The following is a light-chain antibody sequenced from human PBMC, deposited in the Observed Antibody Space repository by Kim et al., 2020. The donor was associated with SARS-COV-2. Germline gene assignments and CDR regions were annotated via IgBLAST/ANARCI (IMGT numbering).Light chain of an antibody. CDR1: QSVRNGY. V-gene: IGKV3-20*01. CDR2: DAS. J-gene: IGKJ5*01. Sequence: SPGERAPLSCSASQSVRNGYLAWYQQKPGQAPRLLIYDASSRATGIPDRFSGSGSGTDFTLTISRLEPEDFAVYYCQQYTGSPITFGQGTRLEIK. CDR3: QQYTGSPIT.